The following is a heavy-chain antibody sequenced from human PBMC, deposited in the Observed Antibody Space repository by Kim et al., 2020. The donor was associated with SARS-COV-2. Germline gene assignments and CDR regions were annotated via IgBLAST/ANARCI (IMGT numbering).Heavy chain of an antibody. CDR2: ISSSSSTI. CDR1: GFTFSSYS. Sequence: GGSLRLSCAASGFTFSSYSMNWVRQAPGKGLEWVSYISSSSSTIYYADSVKGRFTISRDNAKNSLYLQMNSLRDEDTAVYYCARDRRQNVLRYFDWEQGDIDYYYGMDVWGQGTTVTVSS. V-gene: IGHV3-48*02. CDR3: ARDRRQNVLRYFDWEQGDIDYYYGMDV. D-gene: IGHD3-9*01. J-gene: IGHJ6*02.